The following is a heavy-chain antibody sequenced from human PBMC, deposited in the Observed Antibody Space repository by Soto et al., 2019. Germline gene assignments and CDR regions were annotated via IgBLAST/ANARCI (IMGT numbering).Heavy chain of an antibody. Sequence: EVQLLESGGGLVQPGGSLRLSCAASGFTFSSYAMNWVRQAPGKGLEWVSGISGSGGSTYYGDSVKGRFTISRDSSKNTLYLQMNSLRAEDTAVYYCAKDRFGEYFYYGMDVWGQGTTVTVSS. CDR2: ISGSGGST. CDR1: GFTFSSYA. CDR3: AKDRFGEYFYYGMDV. D-gene: IGHD3-10*01. V-gene: IGHV3-23*01. J-gene: IGHJ6*02.